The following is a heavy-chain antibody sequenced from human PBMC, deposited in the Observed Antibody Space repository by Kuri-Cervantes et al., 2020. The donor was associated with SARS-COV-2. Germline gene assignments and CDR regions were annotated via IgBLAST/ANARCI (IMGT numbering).Heavy chain of an antibody. CDR3: ASAIAVAGQGAFDI. J-gene: IGHJ3*02. CDR2: INHSGST. Sequence: GSLRLSCAVYGGSFSGYDWSWIRQPPGKGLEWIGKINHSGSTNYNPSLKRRVTISVDTSKNQFSLQLSSVTAADTAVYYCASAIAVAGQGAFDIWGQGTMVTVSS. CDR1: GGSFSGYD. V-gene: IGHV4-34*01. D-gene: IGHD6-19*01.